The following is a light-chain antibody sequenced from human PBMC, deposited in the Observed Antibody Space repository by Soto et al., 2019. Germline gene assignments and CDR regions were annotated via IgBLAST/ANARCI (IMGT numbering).Light chain of an antibody. CDR2: AAS. CDR1: QTASSNY. Sequence: EIVLTQSPGTLSLSPGERATLSCRASQTASSNYLAWYQHKPGQAPRLLIYAASSRATGIPDRFSGSGSGTDFTLTISRLEPEDFAVYYCQQYGSSPRTFGQGTKVEIK. J-gene: IGKJ1*01. CDR3: QQYGSSPRT. V-gene: IGKV3-20*01.